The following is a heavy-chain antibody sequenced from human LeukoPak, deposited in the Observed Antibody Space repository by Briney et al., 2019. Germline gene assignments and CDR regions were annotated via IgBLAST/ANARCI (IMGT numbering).Heavy chain of an antibody. J-gene: IGHJ6*03. CDR3: AKDSEGPNWVGGIWFGELFPSNYMDV. CDR1: GHTFTSYY. CDR2: INPSGGST. D-gene: IGHD3-10*01. Sequence: GASVKVSCKASGHTFTSYYMHWVRQAPGQGLEWMGIINPSGGSTSYAQKFQGRVTMTRDMSTSTVYMELSSLRAEDTAVYYCAKDSEGPNWVGGIWFGELFPSNYMDVWGKGTTVTISS. V-gene: IGHV1-46*01.